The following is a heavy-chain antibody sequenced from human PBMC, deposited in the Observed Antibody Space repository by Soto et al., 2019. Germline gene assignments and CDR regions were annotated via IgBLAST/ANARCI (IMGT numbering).Heavy chain of an antibody. CDR3: ERDHSGSYLSFFDY. Sequence: ASVKVSCKVSGYTLTDLSLRWVRQALGKGLEWMGGFDPEDDERIYAQKFQGRVTMTEDTSTDTAYMELSSLKSEDTAMYYCERDHSGSYLSFFDYWRQATLVTVSS. J-gene: IGHJ4*02. D-gene: IGHD1-26*01. CDR2: FDPEDDER. CDR1: GYTLTDLS. V-gene: IGHV1-24*01.